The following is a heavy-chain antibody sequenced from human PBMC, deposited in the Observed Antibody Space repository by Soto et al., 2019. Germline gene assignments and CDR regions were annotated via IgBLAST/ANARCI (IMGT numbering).Heavy chain of an antibody. CDR2: ISAYNGNT. CDR3: ARDRGYSYDDYYYYYYGMDV. J-gene: IGHJ6*02. V-gene: IGHV1-18*01. Sequence: QVQLVQSGAEVKKPGASVKVSCKASGYTFTSYGISWVRQAPGQGLEWMGWISAYNGNTNYAQKLQGRVTMTTDTSTSTAYMELRSLRSDDTTVYYCARDRGYSYDDYYYYYYGMDVWGQGTTVTVSS. D-gene: IGHD5-18*01. CDR1: GYTFTSYG.